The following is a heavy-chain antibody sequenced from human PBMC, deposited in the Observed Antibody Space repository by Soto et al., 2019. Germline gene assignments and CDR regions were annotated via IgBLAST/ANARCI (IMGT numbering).Heavy chain of an antibody. CDR1: GFTFDDYA. D-gene: IGHD5-18*01. V-gene: IGHV3-9*01. Sequence: SLRLSCAASGFTFDDYAMHWVRQPPGKGLEWVSGLSWNSGNIGYADSVKGRFSISRDNAKNSLYLQMNSLRSEDTAFYYCVKGTFSYGYYYFDYWGQGTLVTVSS. CDR2: LSWNSGNI. CDR3: VKGTFSYGYYYFDY. J-gene: IGHJ4*02.